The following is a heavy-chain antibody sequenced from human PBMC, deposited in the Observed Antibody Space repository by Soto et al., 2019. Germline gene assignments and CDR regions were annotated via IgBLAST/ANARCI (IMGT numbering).Heavy chain of an antibody. Sequence: KTSETLSLTCTVSGGSISSGGYYWSWIRQHPGKGLEWIGYIYYSGSTYYNPSLKSRVTISVDTSKNQFSLKLSSVTAADTAVYYCARVLGGYYDSSGYYTTFDYWGQGTLVTVSS. CDR2: IYYSGST. J-gene: IGHJ4*02. D-gene: IGHD3-22*01. V-gene: IGHV4-31*03. CDR3: ARVLGGYYDSSGYYTTFDY. CDR1: GGSISSGGYY.